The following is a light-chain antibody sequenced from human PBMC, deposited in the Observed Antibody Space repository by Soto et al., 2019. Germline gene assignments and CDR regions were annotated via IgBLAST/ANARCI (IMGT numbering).Light chain of an antibody. J-gene: IGKJ2*01. V-gene: IGKV3-15*01. CDR1: QSVTTK. Sequence: EIVMTQSPATLSVSPGERATLSCRASQSVTTKLAWYQQKPGQSPRLLIYGASTRATGIPARFSGSGSGTEFTLTISSLQSEDFAVYYCHQYNNWPPHTFGQGTKLEIK. CDR3: HQYNNWPPHT. CDR2: GAS.